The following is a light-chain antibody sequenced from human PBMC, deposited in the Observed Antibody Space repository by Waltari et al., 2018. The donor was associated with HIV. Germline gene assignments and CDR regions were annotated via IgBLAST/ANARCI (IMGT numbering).Light chain of an antibody. Sequence: QSVLTQPPSASGTPGQRVSISCSGSSSNIGSNIVNWYQQLPGTAPKLLIYSNNRRPSGFPDRLSGSKSGTSASLASSGLQSEDEADDYCAAWDDSLNAWVFGGGTKLTVL. J-gene: IGLJ3*02. CDR2: SNN. CDR1: SSNIGSNI. V-gene: IGLV1-44*01. CDR3: AAWDDSLNAWV.